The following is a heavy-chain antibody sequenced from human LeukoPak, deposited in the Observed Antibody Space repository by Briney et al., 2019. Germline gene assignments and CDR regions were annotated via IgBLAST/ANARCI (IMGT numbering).Heavy chain of an antibody. CDR3: AKAPVASCRGAFCYPFDC. J-gene: IGHJ4*02. Sequence: GGSLRLSCAASGFTFSSYGMSWVRQAPGKGLEWVSAISGSDDGTYYADSVKGRFTISRDNSKNTLYLQMNSLRAEDTAIYYCAKAPVASCRGAFCYPFDCWGQGNLVTVSS. D-gene: IGHD2-15*01. CDR1: GFTFSSYG. V-gene: IGHV3-23*01. CDR2: ISGSDDGT.